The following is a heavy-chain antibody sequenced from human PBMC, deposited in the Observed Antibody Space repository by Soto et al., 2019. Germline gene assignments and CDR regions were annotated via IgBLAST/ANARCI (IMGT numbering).Heavy chain of an antibody. V-gene: IGHV4-4*07. CDR2: IYTSGST. D-gene: IGHD3-22*01. CDR3: ARDTYYYDTSGPHGNYYYGMDV. CDR1: GCSISSYY. J-gene: IGHJ6*02. Sequence: XETLSLSCTVAGCSISSYYWSWIRQPAGRGLEWIGRIYTSGSTNYNPSLKSRVTMSVDTSKNQFSLKLSSVTAADTAVYYCARDTYYYDTSGPHGNYYYGMDVWGQGTTVTVSS.